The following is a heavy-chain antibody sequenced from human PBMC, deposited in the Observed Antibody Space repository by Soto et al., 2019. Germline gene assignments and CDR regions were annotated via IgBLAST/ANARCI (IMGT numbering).Heavy chain of an antibody. V-gene: IGHV1-69*13. CDR3: ARGRIIVVVPAASFGGMDV. D-gene: IGHD2-2*01. CDR1: GGTFSSYA. Sequence: VKVSCKASGGTFSSYAISWVRQAPGQGLEWMGGIIPIFGTANYAQKFQGRVTITADESTSTAYMELSSLRSEDTAVYYCARGRIIVVVPAASFGGMDVWGQGTTVTVSS. J-gene: IGHJ6*02. CDR2: IIPIFGTA.